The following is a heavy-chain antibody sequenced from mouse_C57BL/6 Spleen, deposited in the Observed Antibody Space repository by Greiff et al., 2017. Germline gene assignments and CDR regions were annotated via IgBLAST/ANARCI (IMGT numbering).Heavy chain of an antibody. CDR1: GFTFSDYG. Sequence: EVMLVESGGGLVKPGGSLKLSCAASGFTFSDYGMHWVRQAAEKGLEWVAYISSGSSTIYYAETVKGRFTISRDNAKNTLFLQMTSLRSEDTAMYYCARPNYYGSSPFAYWGQGTLVTVSA. CDR3: ARPNYYGSSPFAY. V-gene: IGHV5-17*01. J-gene: IGHJ3*01. D-gene: IGHD1-1*01. CDR2: ISSGSSTI.